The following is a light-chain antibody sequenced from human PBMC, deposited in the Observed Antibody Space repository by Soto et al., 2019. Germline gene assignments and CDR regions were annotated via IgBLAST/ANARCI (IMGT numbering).Light chain of an antibody. Sequence: DIVLTQSPATLSLSPGERATLSCRASQSVSSYLAWYQQKPGQAPRLLIYAASNRATGIPARFSGSGSRTDFTLTISSLEPEDFAVYYCQQRSNWPFTCGPGTKVDIK. CDR3: QQRSNWPFT. J-gene: IGKJ3*01. V-gene: IGKV3-11*01. CDR1: QSVSSY. CDR2: AAS.